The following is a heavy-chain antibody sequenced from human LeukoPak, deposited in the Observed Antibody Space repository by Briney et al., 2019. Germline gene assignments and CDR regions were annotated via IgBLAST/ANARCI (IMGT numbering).Heavy chain of an antibody. V-gene: IGHV1-46*01. Sequence: ASVKVSCKASGYTFTSYYMHWVRQAPGQGLEWMGIINPSGGSTSYAQKFQGRVTLTRDTSTSTVYMELSSLRSEDTAVYYCAREVPLTRWFDPWGQGTLVTVSS. CDR1: GYTFTSYY. CDR3: AREVPLTRWFDP. J-gene: IGHJ5*02. D-gene: IGHD3-3*01. CDR2: INPSGGST.